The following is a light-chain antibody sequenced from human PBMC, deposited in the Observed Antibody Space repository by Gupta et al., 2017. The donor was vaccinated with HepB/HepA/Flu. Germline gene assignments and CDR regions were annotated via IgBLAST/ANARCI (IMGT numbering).Light chain of an antibody. J-gene: IGKJ2*01. CDR3: QQSYSTPYT. V-gene: IGKV1-39*01. Sequence: DIQMTQSPSSLSASVGDRVTITCRASQSISTYLNWYQQKLGKAPKLLIYAASSLQSGVPSRFSGSGSGTDFTLTISSLQPEDFATYYCQQSYSTPYTFGQGTQLEIK. CDR1: QSISTY. CDR2: AAS.